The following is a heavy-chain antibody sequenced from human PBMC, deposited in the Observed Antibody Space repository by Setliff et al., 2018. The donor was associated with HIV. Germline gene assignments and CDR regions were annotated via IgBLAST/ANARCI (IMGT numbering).Heavy chain of an antibody. Sequence: SVKVSCKASGGTFSNYAISWVRQAPGQGLEWMGGIIPIFGTANYAQKFQGRVTITADESTSTAYMELSSLRSEDTAVYYCARGLEYSTSSPFDYWGQGTLVTVSS. J-gene: IGHJ4*02. CDR2: IIPIFGTA. CDR3: ARGLEYSTSSPFDY. D-gene: IGHD6-6*01. V-gene: IGHV1-69*13. CDR1: GGTFSNYA.